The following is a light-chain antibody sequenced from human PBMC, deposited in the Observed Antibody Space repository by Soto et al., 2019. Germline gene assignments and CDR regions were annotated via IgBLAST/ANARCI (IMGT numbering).Light chain of an antibody. CDR2: EGS. CDR3: CSYAAHVV. CDR1: SSDVGSYNL. V-gene: IGLV2-23*01. J-gene: IGLJ2*01. Sequence: QSALTQPASVSGSPGQSITISCTGTSSDVGSYNLVSWYQQHPGKAPKLMIYEGSKRPSGVPNRFSGSKSGNTASLTISGLQAEDEADYYCCSYAAHVVFGGGTKLTVL.